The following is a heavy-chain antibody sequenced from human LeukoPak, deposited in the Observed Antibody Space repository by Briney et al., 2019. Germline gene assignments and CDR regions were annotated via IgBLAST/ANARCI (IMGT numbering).Heavy chain of an antibody. D-gene: IGHD3-10*01. J-gene: IGHJ4*02. V-gene: IGHV1-8*01. Sequence: ASVKVSCKASGYTFTSYDINWVRQATGRGLEWMGWMNPNSGNTGYAQKFRGRVTMTRNTSISTAYMELSNLRSEDTAVYYCARDFQWFGEFTYYFDYWGQGTLVTVSS. CDR1: GYTFTSYD. CDR2: MNPNSGNT. CDR3: ARDFQWFGEFTYYFDY.